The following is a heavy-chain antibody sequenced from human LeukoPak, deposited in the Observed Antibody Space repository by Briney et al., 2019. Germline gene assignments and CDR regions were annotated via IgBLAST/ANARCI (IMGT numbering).Heavy chain of an antibody. D-gene: IGHD2-15*01. Sequence: GGSLRLSCAASGFTFDDYAMHWVRQAPGKGLEWVSGISWNSGSIGYADSVKGRFTISRDNAKNSLYLQMNSLRAEDTALYYCAKDIGYCSGGSCYYYYYGMDVWGQGTAVTVSS. CDR2: ISWNSGSI. V-gene: IGHV3-9*01. J-gene: IGHJ6*02. CDR1: GFTFDDYA. CDR3: AKDIGYCSGGSCYYYYYGMDV.